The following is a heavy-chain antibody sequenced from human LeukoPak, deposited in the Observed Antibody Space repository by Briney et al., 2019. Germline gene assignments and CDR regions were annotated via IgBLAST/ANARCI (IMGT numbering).Heavy chain of an antibody. CDR3: ARGGPNYCSGGSCYPQY. V-gene: IGHV1-2*02. J-gene: IGHJ4*02. CDR1: GYTFTSYG. Sequence: ASVEVSCKASGYTFTSYGISWVRQAPGQGLEWMGWINPNSGGTNYAQKFQGRVTMTRDTSISTAYMELSRLRSDDTAVYYCARGGPNYCSGGSCYPQYWGQGTLVTVSS. CDR2: INPNSGGT. D-gene: IGHD2-15*01.